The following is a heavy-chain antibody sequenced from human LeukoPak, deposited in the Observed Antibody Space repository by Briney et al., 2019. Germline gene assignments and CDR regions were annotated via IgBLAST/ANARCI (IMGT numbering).Heavy chain of an antibody. CDR2: MNPNSGNT. CDR3: ARTRGQQPTLWADY. J-gene: IGHJ4*02. D-gene: IGHD6-13*01. Sequence: ASVKVSCKASGYTFTSYDINWVRQATGQGLEWMGWMNPNSGNTGYAQKFQGRVTMTRNTSISTAYMELSSLRSEDTAVYYCARTRGQQPTLWADYWGQGTLVTVSS. V-gene: IGHV1-8*01. CDR1: GYTFTSYD.